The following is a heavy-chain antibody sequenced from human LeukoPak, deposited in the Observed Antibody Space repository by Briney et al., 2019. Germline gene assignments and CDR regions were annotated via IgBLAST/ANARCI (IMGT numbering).Heavy chain of an antibody. CDR2: ISYDGSNK. CDR1: GFTFSSYA. J-gene: IGHJ3*02. V-gene: IGHV3-30-3*01. Sequence: GRSLRLSCAASGFTFSSYAMHWVRQAPGKGLEWVAVISYDGSNKYYADSVKGRFTIPRDNSKNTLYLQMNSLRAEDTAVYYCARSLKLRARTNDAFDIWGQGTMVTVFS. D-gene: IGHD1-26*01. CDR3: ARSLKLRARTNDAFDI.